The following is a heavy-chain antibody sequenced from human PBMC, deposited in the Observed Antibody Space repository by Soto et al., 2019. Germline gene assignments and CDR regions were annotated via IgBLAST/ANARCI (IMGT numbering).Heavy chain of an antibody. CDR2: IYYSGST. J-gene: IGHJ6*02. V-gene: IGHV4-59*01. Sequence: QVQLQESGPGLVKPSETLSLTCTVSGGSISSYYWSWIRQPPGKGLEWIGYIYYSGSTNYNPSLKRRFTISVVTSKNQFSLKLSSVTAAHTAVYYCARDLYRMDVWGQGTTVTVSS. CDR3: ARDLYRMDV. CDR1: GGSISSYY.